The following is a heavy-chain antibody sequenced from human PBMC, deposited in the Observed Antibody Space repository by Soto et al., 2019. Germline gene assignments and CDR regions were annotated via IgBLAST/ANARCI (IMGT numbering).Heavy chain of an antibody. CDR3: ARVRYYDSSGYYINDAFNM. V-gene: IGHV1-18*01. CDR2: ISAYNGNT. CDR1: GYTFTSYG. J-gene: IGHJ3*02. Sequence: ASLKVSCKASGYTFTSYGISWVRQAPGQGLEWMGWISAYNGNTNYAQKLQGRVTMTTDTSTSKAYMELRSLRSDDTAVYYCARVRYYDSSGYYINDAFNMWGQRTIVTVTS. D-gene: IGHD3-22*01.